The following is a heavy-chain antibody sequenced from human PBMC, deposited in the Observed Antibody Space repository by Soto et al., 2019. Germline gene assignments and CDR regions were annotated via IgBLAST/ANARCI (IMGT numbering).Heavy chain of an antibody. Sequence: GASVKVSCKASGYTFTSYAMHWVRQAPGQRLEWMGWINAGNGNTEYSQKFQGRVTITRDTSASTAYMELSSLRSEDTAVYYCARLSSTPQGYYYYGMDVWGQGTTVTVSS. J-gene: IGHJ6*02. CDR2: INAGNGNT. CDR3: ARLSSTPQGYYYYGMDV. D-gene: IGHD6-13*01. V-gene: IGHV1-3*01. CDR1: GYTFTSYA.